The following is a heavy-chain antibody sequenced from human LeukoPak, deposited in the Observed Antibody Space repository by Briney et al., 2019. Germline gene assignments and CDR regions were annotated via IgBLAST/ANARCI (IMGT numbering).Heavy chain of an antibody. CDR1: GFIFSDYA. Sequence: PGGSLRLSCAASGFIFSDYALHWVRQAPGKLEWVSGISGPGSSTYYTDSVKGRFTISRDNAKNSLYLQMNSLRGEDTAVYYCAREDYGPDYWGQGTLVTVSS. V-gene: IGHV3-23*01. CDR2: ISGPGSST. CDR3: AREDYGPDY. D-gene: IGHD3-16*01. J-gene: IGHJ4*02.